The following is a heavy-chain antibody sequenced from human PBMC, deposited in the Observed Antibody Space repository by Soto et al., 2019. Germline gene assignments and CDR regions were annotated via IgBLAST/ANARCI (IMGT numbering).Heavy chain of an antibody. CDR1: GYTFTSYD. V-gene: IGHV1-8*01. Sequence: ASVKVSFTASGYTFTSYDINWVRQASGQGIVWIGRINPNSGNTGDAQKSQGRVTMTRNPSISTAYMEVSSLRSEDTAVYYCSRGYDYIWGSSKPPPPGTDCWGQGTLVTVSS. J-gene: IGHJ4*02. CDR3: SRGYDYIWGSSKPPPPGTDC. D-gene: IGHD3-16*01. CDR2: INPNSGNT.